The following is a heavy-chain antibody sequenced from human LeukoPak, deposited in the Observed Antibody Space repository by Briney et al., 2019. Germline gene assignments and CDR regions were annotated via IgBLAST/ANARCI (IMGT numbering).Heavy chain of an antibody. J-gene: IGHJ4*02. CDR3: AKKGHCRGGSCYSVLDYFDY. Sequence: GGSLRLSCAASGFTFSSYAMSWVRQAPGKGLEWVSAISGSGGSTYYADSVKGRFTISRDNSKNTLYLQMNSLRAEDTAVYYCAKKGHCRGGSCYSVLDYFDYWGQGTLVTVSS. CDR2: ISGSGGST. V-gene: IGHV3-23*01. D-gene: IGHD2-15*01. CDR1: GFTFSSYA.